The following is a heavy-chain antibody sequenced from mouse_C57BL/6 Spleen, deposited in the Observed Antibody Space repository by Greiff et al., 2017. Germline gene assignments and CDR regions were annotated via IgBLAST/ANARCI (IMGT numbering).Heavy chain of an antibody. CDR1: GFTFSDYG. CDR3: ARPHDYYAMDY. CDR2: ISSGSSTN. V-gene: IGHV5-17*01. Sequence: EVQLVESGGGLVKPGGSLKLSCAASGFTFSDYGMHWVRQAPEQGLEWVAYISSGSSTNYYADTVKGRVTLARDNAKNTLFLQMTSLRSEDTAMYYCARPHDYYAMDYWGQGTSVTVSS. J-gene: IGHJ4*01.